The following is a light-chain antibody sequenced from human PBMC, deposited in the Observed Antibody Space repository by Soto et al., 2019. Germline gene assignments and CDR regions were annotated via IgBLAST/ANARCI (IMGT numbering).Light chain of an antibody. Sequence: QSALTQPASVSGSPGQSITISCTGTSSDVGGYNYVSWYQQHPGKAPKLMIYDVSNRPSGVSNLFSGSKSGNTASLTISVLQAEDEDDYYCSSYTSSYALVFGGGTQLTVL. CDR1: SSDVGGYNY. CDR3: SSYTSSYALV. V-gene: IGLV2-14*01. CDR2: DVS. J-gene: IGLJ2*01.